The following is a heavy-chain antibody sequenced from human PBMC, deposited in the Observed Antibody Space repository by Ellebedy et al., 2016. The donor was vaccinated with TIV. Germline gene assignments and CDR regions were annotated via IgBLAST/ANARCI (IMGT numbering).Heavy chain of an antibody. CDR2: IYTSGST. V-gene: IGHV4-4*07. CDR1: GGSISSYY. CDR3: ARDLTDSGYDSYFDY. J-gene: IGHJ4*02. Sequence: SETLSLXCTVSGGSISSYYWSWIRQPAGKGLEWIGRIYTSGSTNYNPSLKSRVTMSVDTSKNQFSLKLSSVTAADTAVYYCARDLTDSGYDSYFDYWGQGTLVTVSS. D-gene: IGHD5-12*01.